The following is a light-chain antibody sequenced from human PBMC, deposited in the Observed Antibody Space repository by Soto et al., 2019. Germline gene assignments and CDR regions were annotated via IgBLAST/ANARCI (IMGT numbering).Light chain of an antibody. CDR1: ASNIGANYD. J-gene: IGLJ3*02. V-gene: IGLV1-40*01. CDR3: QSYDFTLGAFWV. Sequence: QFALTQPPSVSGAPGQRVTIPCTGGASNIGANYDVHWYQQLPGTAPKLLIYGTSNRPSGVPDRFSGSKSGTSASLAITGLQAEDEAHYFCQSYDFTLGAFWVFGGGTKVTVL. CDR2: GTS.